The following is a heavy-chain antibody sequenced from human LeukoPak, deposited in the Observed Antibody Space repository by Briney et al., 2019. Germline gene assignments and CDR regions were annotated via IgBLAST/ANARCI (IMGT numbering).Heavy chain of an antibody. CDR1: GFTFSNSW. CDR2: INTDGTYS. D-gene: IGHD3-16*01. Sequence: QPGGSLRLSCAASGFTFSNSWFHWVRRAPGKGLVWVSRINTDGTYSNSGDSVKGRFTISRDNAKNTLYLQMNSLRVEDTAVYCCVRSLGGSSDYWGQGTLVTVSS. V-gene: IGHV3-74*01. J-gene: IGHJ4*02. CDR3: VRSLGGSSDY.